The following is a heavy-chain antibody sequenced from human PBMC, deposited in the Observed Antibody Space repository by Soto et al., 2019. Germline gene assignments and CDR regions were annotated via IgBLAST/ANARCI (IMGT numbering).Heavy chain of an antibody. J-gene: IGHJ4*02. CDR1: GGSVSSSGHY. CDR2: IYFGGNT. CDR3: ARAGEQLDYDTYFEF. V-gene: IGHV4-39*01. Sequence: SETLSFTCTVSGGSVSSSGHYWGWIRQPPGKGLEWIGSIYFGGNTYYNPSLKSRVTISTDTSKNQLSLKVFSLTAADTAMYYCARAGEQLDYDTYFEFWGQGTLVTVSS. D-gene: IGHD4-17*01.